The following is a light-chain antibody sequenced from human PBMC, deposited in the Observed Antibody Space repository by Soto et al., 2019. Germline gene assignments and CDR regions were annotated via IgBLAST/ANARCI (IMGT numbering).Light chain of an antibody. CDR3: SSYAASNNFYFV. J-gene: IGLJ3*02. Sequence: QSVLTQPPSASGSPGQSVTISCTGTSSDVGGYNYVSWYQQYPGRAPKLMIYEVTKRPSGVPDRFSGSKSGNTASLTVSGRQAEDEADYYCSSYAASNNFYFVFGGGTQRTVL. CDR2: EVT. CDR1: SSDVGGYNY. V-gene: IGLV2-8*01.